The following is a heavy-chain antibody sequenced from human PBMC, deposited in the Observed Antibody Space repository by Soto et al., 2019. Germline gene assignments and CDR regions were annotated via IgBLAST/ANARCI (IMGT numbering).Heavy chain of an antibody. CDR1: GGSISSYY. Sequence: PSETLSLTCTVSGGSISSYYWRWIRQPPGKGLEWVGYIYYSGSTNYNPALKSRVTISVDTSKNQVSLKLCSVTAADTAVDYGASDRGYGSGWPAENWFDPWGQGTLVTVSS. CDR2: IYYSGST. D-gene: IGHD6-19*01. CDR3: ASDRGYGSGWPAENWFDP. J-gene: IGHJ5*02. V-gene: IGHV4-59*01.